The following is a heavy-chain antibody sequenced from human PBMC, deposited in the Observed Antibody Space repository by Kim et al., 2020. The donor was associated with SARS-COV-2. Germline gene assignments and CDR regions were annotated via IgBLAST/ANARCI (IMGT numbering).Heavy chain of an antibody. D-gene: IGHD3-10*01. CDR3: ASFYGSGSHTY. J-gene: IGHJ4*02. Sequence: SETLSLTCAVYGGSFSGYYWSWIRQPPGKGLEWIGEINHSGSTNYNPSLKSRVTISVDTSKNQFSLKLSSVTAADTAVYYCASFYGSGSHTYWGQGTLVT. V-gene: IGHV4-34*01. CDR1: GGSFSGYY. CDR2: INHSGST.